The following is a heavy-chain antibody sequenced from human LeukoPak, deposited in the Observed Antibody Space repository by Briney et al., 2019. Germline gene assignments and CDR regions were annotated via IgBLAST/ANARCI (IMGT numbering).Heavy chain of an antibody. D-gene: IGHD3-22*01. CDR3: ARDPSISGYYLSSFDY. CDR1: GFTFSTYW. J-gene: IGHJ4*02. Sequence: GGSLRLSCAASGFTFSTYWMHWVRQAPGKGLVWVSRINSDGSSTSYADSVKGRFTISRDNAKNTLYLQMNSLRAEDTAVYYCARDPSISGYYLSSFDYWGQGTLVTVSS. CDR2: INSDGSST. V-gene: IGHV3-74*01.